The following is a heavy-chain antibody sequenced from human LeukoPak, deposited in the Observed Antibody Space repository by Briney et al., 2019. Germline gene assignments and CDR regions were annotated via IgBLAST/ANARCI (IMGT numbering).Heavy chain of an antibody. V-gene: IGHV4-59*08. D-gene: IGHD4-11*01. Sequence: PSETLSLTCTVSGGSISSYYWSWIRQPPGKGLEWIGYISHSGRTNYNPSLRSRVTISVATSKNQFSLKLSSVTAADTALYYCARHDCNNPRIDYWGQGTLVTVSS. CDR2: ISHSGRT. CDR3: ARHDCNNPRIDY. CDR1: GGSISSYY. J-gene: IGHJ4*02.